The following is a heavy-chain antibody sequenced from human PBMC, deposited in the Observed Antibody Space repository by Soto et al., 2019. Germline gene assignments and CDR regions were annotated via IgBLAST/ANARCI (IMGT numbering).Heavy chain of an antibody. V-gene: IGHV3-43*01. Sequence: TGGSLRLSCAASGLTFEEYTMHWVRQVPGKTLEWVSVISGDGVAAYYIDSVKGRFTISRDNKKNYLYLQMNSLRSEDSAFYYCVAGGFTSGAFDXWGQGTLVTVSX. J-gene: IGHJ4*02. CDR3: VAGGFTSGAFDX. D-gene: IGHD5-12*01. CDR1: GLTFEEYT. CDR2: ISGDGVAA.